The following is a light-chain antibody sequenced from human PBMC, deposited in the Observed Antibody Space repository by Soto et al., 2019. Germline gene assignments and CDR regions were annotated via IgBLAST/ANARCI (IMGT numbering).Light chain of an antibody. Sequence: SALTQPRSVSGSPGQSVTVSCIGTSSDVGDYNSVSWYQQHPGKAPKLMIYDVSKRPSGVPDRFSGSKSGNTASLTISGLQAEDEADYYCSSYTSSYTLYVFGTGTKVTVL. V-gene: IGLV2-11*01. CDR1: SSDVGDYNS. CDR3: SSYTSSYTLYV. J-gene: IGLJ1*01. CDR2: DVS.